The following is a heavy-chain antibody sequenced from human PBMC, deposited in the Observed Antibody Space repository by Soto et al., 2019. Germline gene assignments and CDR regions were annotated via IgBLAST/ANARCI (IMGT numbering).Heavy chain of an antibody. CDR2: ISSSGTYI. CDR3: ARENTFHPPLDY. Sequence: VQLVESGGGLVQPGGSLRLSCAASGFDFNFYGMSWVRQAPGKGLEWVSSISSSGTYIYYADSVKGRFTISRDNADNSMHLQMSSLTTEDTGVYYCARENTFHPPLDYWGQGALVTVSS. V-gene: IGHV3-21*01. J-gene: IGHJ4*02. CDR1: GFDFNFYG. D-gene: IGHD2-2*02.